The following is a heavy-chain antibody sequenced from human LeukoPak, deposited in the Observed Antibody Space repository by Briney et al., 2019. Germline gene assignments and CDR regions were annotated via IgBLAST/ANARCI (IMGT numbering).Heavy chain of an antibody. CDR1: GFIFSDYH. J-gene: IGHJ4*02. D-gene: IGHD6-19*01. CDR3: AGGRDIAVAGPGGYFDY. CDR2: ISPGGGMT. Sequence: GGSLRLSCAASGFIFSDYHMSWIRQAPRKGLEWLSYISPGGGMTYFADSVKGRFTISRDNARNSLSLQMNSLTAEDTAVYYCAGGRDIAVAGPGGYFDYWGQGTLVTVSS. V-gene: IGHV3-11*01.